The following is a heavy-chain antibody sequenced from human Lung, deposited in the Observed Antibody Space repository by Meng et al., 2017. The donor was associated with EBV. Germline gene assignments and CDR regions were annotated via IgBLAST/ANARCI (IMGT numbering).Heavy chain of an antibody. Sequence: QVKLGPFGGEVKKTGAPVKVSCHASGYTFTNYGITWVRQAPGQGLEWMGWISAYNGDTNYAQTLQGRVTMTTDTSTSTAYMELRSLRSDDTAVYYCARVEVGITSGDYWGQGTLVTVSS. V-gene: IGHV1-18*01. CDR3: ARVEVGITSGDY. CDR1: GYTFTNYG. J-gene: IGHJ4*02. D-gene: IGHD1-26*01. CDR2: ISAYNGDT.